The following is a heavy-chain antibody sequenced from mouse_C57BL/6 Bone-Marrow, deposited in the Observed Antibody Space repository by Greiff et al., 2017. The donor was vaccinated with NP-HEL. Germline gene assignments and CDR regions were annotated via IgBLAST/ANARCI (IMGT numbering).Heavy chain of an antibody. CDR2: IYPGDGDT. J-gene: IGHJ3*01. Sequence: QVQLKESGPELVKPGASVKISCKASGYAFSSSWMNWVKQRPGKGLEWIGRIYPGDGDTNYNGKFKGKATLTADKSSSTAYMQLSSLTSEDSAVYFCARRDYDGYYVGFAYWGQGTLVTVSA. D-gene: IGHD2-3*01. V-gene: IGHV1-82*01. CDR3: ARRDYDGYYVGFAY. CDR1: GYAFSSSW.